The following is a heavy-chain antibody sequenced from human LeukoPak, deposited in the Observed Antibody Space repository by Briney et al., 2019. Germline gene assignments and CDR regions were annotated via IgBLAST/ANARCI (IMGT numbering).Heavy chain of an antibody. J-gene: IGHJ4*02. CDR2: INHSGST. V-gene: IGHV4-34*01. Sequence: SETLSLTCAVYGGSFSGYYWSWIRQPPGKGLEWIGEINHSGSTNYNPSLKSRVTISVDTSKNQFSLKLSSVTAVDTAVYYCARGPPFYCSSTSCSGSDYWGQGTLVTVSS. CDR3: ARGPPFYCSSTSCSGSDY. CDR1: GGSFSGYY. D-gene: IGHD2-2*01.